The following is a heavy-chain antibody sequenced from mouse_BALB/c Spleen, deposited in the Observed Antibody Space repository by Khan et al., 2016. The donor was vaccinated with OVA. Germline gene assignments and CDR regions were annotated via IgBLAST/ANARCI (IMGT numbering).Heavy chain of an antibody. CDR2: IDPSDSET. J-gene: IGHJ3*01. CDR3: ARREKYGYDPSWFAY. D-gene: IGHD2-2*01. Sequence: QVQLKQSGAELVRPGASVKLSCKASGYTFTSYWMNWVKQRPGQGLEWLGMIDPSDSETHYNQIFKDKATLTVDKSSSTEDMQLSSLTSEDSAVYYCARREKYGYDPSWFAYWGQGTLVTVSA. V-gene: IGHV1-61*01. CDR1: GYTFTSYW.